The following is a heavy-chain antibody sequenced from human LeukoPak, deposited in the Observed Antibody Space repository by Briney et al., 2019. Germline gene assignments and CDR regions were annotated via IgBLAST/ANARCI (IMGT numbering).Heavy chain of an antibody. Sequence: PGVPLRLSCGPSGFTFTYHWMHWARQGPGKGLVWVSRYKSEGGEPIYADSEKARFTIPRENAKNTLYLKMHTQGAEDTSVYYCGRDAVLGSGIIDYWGQGVLVTVSS. CDR3: GRDAVLGSGIIDY. CDR1: GFTFTYHW. V-gene: IGHV3-74*01. D-gene: IGHD3-10*01. J-gene: IGHJ4*02. CDR2: YKSEGGEP.